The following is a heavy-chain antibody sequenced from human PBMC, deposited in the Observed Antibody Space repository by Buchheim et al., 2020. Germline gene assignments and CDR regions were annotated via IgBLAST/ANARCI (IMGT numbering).Heavy chain of an antibody. D-gene: IGHD1-26*01. J-gene: IGHJ5*02. CDR2: INTYNGCT. Sequence: QSQVVQSGSEVKKPGASVTLSCKASGYSFSSYGITWVRRAPGQGLEWIGWINTYNGCTKYAQKFQGRVTLTTDRPTSTAYMELRSLRSDDTAVYHCARVNSGSAPGRWLDAWGQGTL. CDR3: ARVNSGSAPGRWLDA. V-gene: IGHV1-18*01. CDR1: GYSFSSYG.